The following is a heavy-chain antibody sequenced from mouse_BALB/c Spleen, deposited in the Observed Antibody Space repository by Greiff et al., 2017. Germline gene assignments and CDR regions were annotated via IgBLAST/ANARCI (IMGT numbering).Heavy chain of an antibody. CDR1: GFTFSSYA. D-gene: IGHD2-10*02. CDR2: ISSGGSYT. J-gene: IGHJ4*01. V-gene: IGHV5-9-3*01. Sequence: EVNVVESGGGLVKPGGSLKLSCAASGFTFSSYAMSWVRQTPEKRLEWVATISSGGSYTYYPDSVKGRFTISRDNAKNTLYLQMSSLRSEDTAMYYCARRSMVTTYYYAMDYWGQGTSVTVSS. CDR3: ARRSMVTTYYYAMDY.